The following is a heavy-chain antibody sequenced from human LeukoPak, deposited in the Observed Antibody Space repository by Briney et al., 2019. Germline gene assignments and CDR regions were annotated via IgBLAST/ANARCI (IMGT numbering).Heavy chain of an antibody. CDR2: MNPNSGNT. J-gene: IGHJ4*02. CDR3: ARGLEVAALFLGY. V-gene: IGHV1-8*01. CDR1: GYTFTSYD. Sequence: ASVKVSCKATGYTFTSYDINWVRQATGQGLEWMGWMNPNSGNTGYAQKFQGRGTMTRNTSISTAYMELSSLRSEDTAVYYCARGLEVAALFLGYWAQGTLVSVSS. D-gene: IGHD2-15*01.